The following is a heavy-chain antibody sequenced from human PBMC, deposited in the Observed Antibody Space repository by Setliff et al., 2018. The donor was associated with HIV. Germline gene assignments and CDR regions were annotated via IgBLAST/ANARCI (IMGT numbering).Heavy chain of an antibody. J-gene: IGHJ4*02. V-gene: IGHV3-9*01. Sequence: GGSLRLSCAASGFTFDDYAMHWVRQAPGKGLEWVSGITWNSDNIGYADSVKGRFTISRDNAKKSLYLQMNSLRPEDTALYYCAKDPGRFGVVTPFDNWGQGALVTVSS. CDR1: GFTFDDYA. D-gene: IGHD3-3*01. CDR3: AKDPGRFGVVTPFDN. CDR2: ITWNSDNI.